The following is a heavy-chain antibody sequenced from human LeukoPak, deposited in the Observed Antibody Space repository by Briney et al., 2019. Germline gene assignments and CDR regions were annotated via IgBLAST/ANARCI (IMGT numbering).Heavy chain of an antibody. V-gene: IGHV4-34*01. J-gene: IGHJ6*02. CDR1: GGSFSGYY. CDR2: INHSGST. CDR3: ARGLPDYYYYGMDV. D-gene: IGHD1-26*01. Sequence: SETLSLTCAVYGGSFSGYYWSWIRQPPGKGLEWIGEINHSGSTNYNPSLESRVTISVDTSKNQFSLKLSSVTAADTAVYYCARGLPDYYYYGMDVWGQGTTVTVSS.